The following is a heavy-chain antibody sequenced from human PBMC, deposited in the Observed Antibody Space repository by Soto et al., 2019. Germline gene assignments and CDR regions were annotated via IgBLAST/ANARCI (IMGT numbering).Heavy chain of an antibody. CDR3: AKDRGGDCPDNSCYFGADY. V-gene: IGHV3-30*18. J-gene: IGHJ4*02. CDR1: GFTFSSYG. D-gene: IGHD2-2*01. CDR2: ISDTGSSH. Sequence: GGSLRLSCVGSGFTFSSYGMHWVRQAPGKGLECVAVISDTGSSHYYAASVEGRFTISRENSKNTLSLHMDRLRVEDTAMYYCAKDRGGDCPDNSCYFGADYWGQGTPVTVSS.